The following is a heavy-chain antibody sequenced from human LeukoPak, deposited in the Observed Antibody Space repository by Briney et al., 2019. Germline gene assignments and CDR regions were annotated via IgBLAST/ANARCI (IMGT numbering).Heavy chain of an antibody. D-gene: IGHD6-19*01. CDR3: AKDQYSSGWSEGYFDY. V-gene: IGHV3-23*01. J-gene: IGHJ4*02. Sequence: GGSLRLSCAASGFTFSSYAMSWVRQAPGRGLEWVSAISGSGGSTYYADSVKGRFTISRDNSKNTLYLQMNSLRAEDTAVYYCAKDQYSSGWSEGYFDYWGQGTLVTVSS. CDR1: GFTFSSYA. CDR2: ISGSGGST.